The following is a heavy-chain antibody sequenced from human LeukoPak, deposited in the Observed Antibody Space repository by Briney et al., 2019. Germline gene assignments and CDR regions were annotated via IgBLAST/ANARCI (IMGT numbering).Heavy chain of an antibody. J-gene: IGHJ4*02. D-gene: IGHD6-19*01. CDR1: GFTFSSYW. CDR3: AKRSAESSGYFDY. Sequence: GGSLRLSCAASGFTFSSYWMHWVRQAPGKGLVWVSAITGSGAFTDYADSVQGRFTISRDNSKNTLYLQMNSLRAEDTAVYYCAKRSAESSGYFDYWGQGTLVTVSS. CDR2: ITGSGAFT. V-gene: IGHV3-23*01.